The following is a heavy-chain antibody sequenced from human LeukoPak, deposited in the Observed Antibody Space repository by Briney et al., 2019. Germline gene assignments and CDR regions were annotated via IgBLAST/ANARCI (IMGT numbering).Heavy chain of an antibody. CDR3: ARVRSGYSGYGYGKRSKGYFDY. Sequence: SETLSLTCAVYGGSFSGYYWSWIRQPPGKGLEWIGEINHSGSTNYNPSLKSRVTISVDTSKNQFSLKLSSVTAADTAVYYCARVRSGYSGYGYGKRSKGYFDYWGQGTLVTVSS. CDR2: INHSGST. J-gene: IGHJ4*02. D-gene: IGHD5-12*01. V-gene: IGHV4-34*01. CDR1: GGSFSGYY.